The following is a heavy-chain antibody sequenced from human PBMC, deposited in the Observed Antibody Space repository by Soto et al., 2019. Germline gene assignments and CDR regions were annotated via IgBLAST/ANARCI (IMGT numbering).Heavy chain of an antibody. CDR3: ARHSGPYSSSSPVGY. CDR2: IDPSDSYT. Sequence: GESLKISCNGSGYSFTSYWITWVRQMPGKGLEWMGWIDPSDSYTSYSPSFQGHVTISADKSISTAYLQWSSLKASDTAMYYCARHSGPYSSSSPVGYWGQGTLVTVSS. J-gene: IGHJ4*02. V-gene: IGHV5-10-1*01. CDR1: GYSFTSYW. D-gene: IGHD6-6*01.